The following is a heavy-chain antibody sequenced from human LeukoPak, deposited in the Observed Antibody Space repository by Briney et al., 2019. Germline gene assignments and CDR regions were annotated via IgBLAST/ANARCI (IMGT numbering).Heavy chain of an antibody. CDR3: TTDPVGATTRSFDY. Sequence: GGSLRLSCAASGFTFSNAWMSWVRQAPGKGLEWVGRIKSKTDGGTTDYAAPVKGRFTISRDDSKNPLYLQMNSLKTEDTAVYYCTTDPVGATTRSFDYWGQGTLVTVSS. CDR2: IKSKTDGGTT. V-gene: IGHV3-15*01. D-gene: IGHD1-26*01. J-gene: IGHJ4*02. CDR1: GFTFSNAW.